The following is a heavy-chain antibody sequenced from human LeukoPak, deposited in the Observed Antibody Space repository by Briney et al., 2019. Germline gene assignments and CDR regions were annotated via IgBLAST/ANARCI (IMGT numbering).Heavy chain of an antibody. J-gene: IGHJ4*02. CDR1: GYTFTGYY. CDR3: ARETKGIDDILTGCPDY. CDR2: INPNSGGT. D-gene: IGHD3-9*01. V-gene: IGHV1-2*02. Sequence: GASVKVSCKASGYTFTGYYMHWVRQAPGQGLEWMGWINPNSGGTNYAQKFQGRVTMTRDTSISTAYMELSRLRSDDTAVYYCARETKGIDDILTGCPDYWGQGTLVTVSS.